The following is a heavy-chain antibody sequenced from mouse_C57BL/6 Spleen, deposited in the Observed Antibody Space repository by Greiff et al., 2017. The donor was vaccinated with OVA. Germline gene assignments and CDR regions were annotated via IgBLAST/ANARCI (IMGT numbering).Heavy chain of an antibody. CDR1: GYAFSSSW. J-gene: IGHJ2*01. Sequence: VQLQQSGPELVKPGASVKISCKASGYAFSSSWMNWAKQRPGKGLEWIGRIYPGDGDTNYNGKFKGKATLTADKSSSTAYMQLSSLTSEDSAVYFCARQLGRDFDYWGQGTTLTVSS. CDR2: IYPGDGDT. V-gene: IGHV1-82*01. CDR3: ARQLGRDFDY. D-gene: IGHD4-1*02.